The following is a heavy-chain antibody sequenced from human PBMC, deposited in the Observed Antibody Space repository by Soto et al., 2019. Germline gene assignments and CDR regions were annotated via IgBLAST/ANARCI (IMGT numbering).Heavy chain of an antibody. Sequence: PGGSLRLSCAASGFTFSSYAMSWVRQAPGKGLEWVSAISGSGGSTYYADSVKGRFTISRDNSKNTLYLQMNSLRAEGTAVYYCAKDRGLGYCSGGSCWNWYFDLWGRGTLVTVSS. V-gene: IGHV3-23*01. D-gene: IGHD2-15*01. J-gene: IGHJ2*01. CDR3: AKDRGLGYCSGGSCWNWYFDL. CDR1: GFTFSSYA. CDR2: ISGSGGST.